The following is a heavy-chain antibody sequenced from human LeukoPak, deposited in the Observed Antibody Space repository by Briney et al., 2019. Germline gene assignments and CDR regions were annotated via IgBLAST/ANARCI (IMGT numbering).Heavy chain of an antibody. J-gene: IGHJ4*02. CDR3: ARVGGYYGSGGFDY. CDR1: GGSISSYY. V-gene: IGHV4-59*01. Sequence: SETLSLTCAVSGGSISSYYWSWIRQPPGKGLEWIGYIYYSGSTNYNPSLKSRVTISVDTSKNQFSLKLSSVTAADTAVYYCARVGGYYGSGGFDYWGQGTLVTVSS. CDR2: IYYSGST. D-gene: IGHD3-10*01.